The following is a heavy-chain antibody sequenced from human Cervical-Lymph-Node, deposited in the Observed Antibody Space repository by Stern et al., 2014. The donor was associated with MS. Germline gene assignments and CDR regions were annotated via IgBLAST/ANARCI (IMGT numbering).Heavy chain of an antibody. V-gene: IGHV3-11*01. J-gene: IGHJ4*02. CDR1: GFIFSDHY. CDR2: ISRGGTTI. D-gene: IGHD2-8*01. Sequence: VQLEESGGGLVKPGGSLRLSCAASGFIFSDHYMSWIRQAPGPGLEWVSYISRGGTTINYGDSLKGRFTISRDDAKNSLHLQMNSLRVEDTAVYYCVRVGIKMGYAMDSWGQGVLVTVSS. CDR3: VRVGIKMGYAMDS.